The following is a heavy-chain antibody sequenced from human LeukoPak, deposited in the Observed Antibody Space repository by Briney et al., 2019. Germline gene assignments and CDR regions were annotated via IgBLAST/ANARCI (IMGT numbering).Heavy chain of an antibody. D-gene: IGHD3-10*01. V-gene: IGHV4-4*08. CDR2: IYTSGST. CDR3: AREAYYYGSGSQPTWFDP. CDR1: GGSFSGYF. J-gene: IGHJ5*02. Sequence: SETLSLTCAVYGGSFSGYFWSWIRQPPGKGLEWIGRIYTSGSTNYNPSLKSRVTISVDTSKNQFSLKLSSVTAADTAVYYCAREAYYYGSGSQPTWFDPWGQGTLVIVSS.